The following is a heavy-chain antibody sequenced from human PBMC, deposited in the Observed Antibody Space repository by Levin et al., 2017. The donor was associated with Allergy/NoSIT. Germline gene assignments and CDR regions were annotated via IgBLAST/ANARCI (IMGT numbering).Heavy chain of an antibody. J-gene: IGHJ5*02. CDR1: GGSFSGYY. CDR2: INHSGST. Sequence: SETLSLTCAVYGGSFSGYYWSWIRQPPGKGLEWIGEINHSGSTNYNPSLKSRVTISVDTSKNQFSLKLSSVTAADTAVYYCARGGTYYDFWSGYYKSVNWFDPWGQGTLVTVSS. V-gene: IGHV4-34*01. D-gene: IGHD3-3*01. CDR3: ARGGTYYDFWSGYYKSVNWFDP.